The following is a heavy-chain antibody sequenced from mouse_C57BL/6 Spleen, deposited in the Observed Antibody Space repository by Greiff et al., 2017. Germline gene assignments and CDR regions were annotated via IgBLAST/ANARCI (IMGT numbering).Heavy chain of an antibody. CDR1: GYTFTSYW. CDR3: ARSRTGTFDY. V-gene: IGHV1-69*01. J-gene: IGHJ2*01. D-gene: IGHD4-1*01. Sequence: VQLQQPGAELVMPGASVKLSCKASGYTFTSYWMHWVKQRPGQGLEWIGEIDPSDSYTNYNQKFKGKSTLTVDKSSSTAYMQLSSLTSEDSAVYYCARSRTGTFDYWGQGTTLTVSS. CDR2: IDPSDSYT.